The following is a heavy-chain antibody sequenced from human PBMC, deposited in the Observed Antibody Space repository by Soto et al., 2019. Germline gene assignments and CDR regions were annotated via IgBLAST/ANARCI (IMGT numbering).Heavy chain of an antibody. CDR2: ISYDGSNK. D-gene: IGHD1-26*01. CDR1: GFTFSSYA. V-gene: IGHV3-30-3*01. J-gene: IGHJ4*02. Sequence: GGSLRLSCAASGFTFSSYAMHWVRQAPGKGLEWVAVISYDGSNKYYADSVKGRFTISRDNSKNTLYLQMNSLRAEDTAVYYCARGVKTKQGEELPPFDYWGQGTLVTVSS. CDR3: ARGVKTKQGEELPPFDY.